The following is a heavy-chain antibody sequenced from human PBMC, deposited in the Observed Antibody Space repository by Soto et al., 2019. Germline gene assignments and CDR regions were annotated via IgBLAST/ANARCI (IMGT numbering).Heavy chain of an antibody. CDR1: GFTFSSYG. J-gene: IGHJ4*02. CDR3: AKEYFDWLSYRRDSFDY. D-gene: IGHD3-9*01. V-gene: IGHV3-30*18. CDR2: IAYDGSNK. Sequence: QVQLVESGGGVVQPGRSLRLSCAASGFTFSSYGMQWVRQAPGKGLEWVAVIAYDGSNKDYADSVKGRFTISRDNSKNTLYLKMNSLRAEDTAVYYCAKEYFDWLSYRRDSFDYWGQGTLVTVSS.